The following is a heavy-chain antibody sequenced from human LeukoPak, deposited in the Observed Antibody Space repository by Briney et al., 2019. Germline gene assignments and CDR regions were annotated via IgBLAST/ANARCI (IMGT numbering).Heavy chain of an antibody. D-gene: IGHD6-19*01. V-gene: IGHV4-34*01. J-gene: IGHJ4*02. CDR1: GGSFSGYY. CDR3: ARDNPWYSSGWIFDY. Sequence: KPSETLSLTCAVYGGSFSGYYWSWIRQPPGKGLEWIGEINHSGSTNYNPSLKSRVTISVDTSKNQFSLKLSSVTAADTAVYYCARDNPWYSSGWIFDYWGQGTLVTVSS. CDR2: INHSGST.